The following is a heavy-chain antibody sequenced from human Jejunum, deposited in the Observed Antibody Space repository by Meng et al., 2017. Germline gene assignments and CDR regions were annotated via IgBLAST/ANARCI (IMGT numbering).Heavy chain of an antibody. CDR1: GFTFSSYV. D-gene: IGHD5-12*01. Sequence: GESLKISCAGSGFTFSSYVMSWVRQAPGKGLEWVSGISGSGGGTYDADSGKGRFTISRDNSKNTLYLQMNSLRDEDPAVYYCARLIVARAVDNWGQGTMVTVSS. V-gene: IGHV3-23*01. J-gene: IGHJ3*02. CDR2: ISGSGGGT. CDR3: ARLIVARAVDN.